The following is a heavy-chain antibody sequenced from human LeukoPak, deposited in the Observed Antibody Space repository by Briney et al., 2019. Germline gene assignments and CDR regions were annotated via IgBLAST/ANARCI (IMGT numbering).Heavy chain of an antibody. Sequence: PGGSLRLSCAAPGFIVRSNYMSWVRQAPEKGLEWVSVIYSGGRTYYADSVKGRFTISRDNSRNTLYLQMNSLRAEDTAVYYCARGLGRELDGAFDIWGQGTVVTVSS. CDR2: IYSGGRT. CDR1: GFIVRSNY. V-gene: IGHV3-53*01. CDR3: ARGLGRELDGAFDI. J-gene: IGHJ3*02. D-gene: IGHD3-10*01.